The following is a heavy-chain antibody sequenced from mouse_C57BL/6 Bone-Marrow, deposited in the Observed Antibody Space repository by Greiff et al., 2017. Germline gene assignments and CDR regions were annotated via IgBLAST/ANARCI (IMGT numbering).Heavy chain of an antibody. CDR1: GYTFTNYW. CDR2: MHPNGGSP. CDR3: ARSYDYDDDNMDY. J-gene: IGHJ4*01. V-gene: IGHV1-64*01. Sequence: QVQLQQPGAELVKPGASVKLSCKASGYTFTNYWMHWVKQRPGQGLEWIGMMHPNGGSPDYNEKFKSEATLSVDKSSRTAYMELSSLTSEDSAVYYCARSYDYDDDNMDYWGQGTSVTVSS. D-gene: IGHD2-4*01.